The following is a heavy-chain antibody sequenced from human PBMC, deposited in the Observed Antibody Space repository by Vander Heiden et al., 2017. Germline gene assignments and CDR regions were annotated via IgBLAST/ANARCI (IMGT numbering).Heavy chain of an antibody. D-gene: IGHD5-12*01. Sequence: QVQLVESGGGAVQPGRSLRLSCAATGYRFSTYGMHWVRQAPGKGLEWVATIWWDGSKTLYRDSVKGRFTISRDDSKSTLYLQMNSLRVEDTAVYHCARDPATITSYFDHWGLGTLVTVSS. V-gene: IGHV3-33*01. CDR3: ARDPATITSYFDH. CDR2: IWWDGSKT. CDR1: GYRFSTYG. J-gene: IGHJ4*02.